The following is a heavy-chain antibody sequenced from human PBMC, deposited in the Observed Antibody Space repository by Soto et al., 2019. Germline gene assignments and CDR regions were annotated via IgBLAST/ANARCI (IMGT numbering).Heavy chain of an antibody. V-gene: IGHV3-23*05. J-gene: IGHJ4*02. CDR2: VDGSGSDT. CDR1: GFTFSSHA. CDR3: ATSRTIGSIGYFDY. D-gene: IGHD1-7*01. Sequence: SGGSLRLSCAASGFTFSSHAMGWLRQAPGTGPEWVAFVDGSGSDTSYADSVKGRFTISRDNSDNSLYLHMNSLRAEDTGRYFCATSRTIGSIGYFDYWGQGTLVTVSS.